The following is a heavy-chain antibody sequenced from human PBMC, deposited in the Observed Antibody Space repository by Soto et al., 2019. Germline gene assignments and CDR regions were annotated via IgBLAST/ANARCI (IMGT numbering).Heavy chain of an antibody. CDR1: GGSISSGGYY. Sequence: SETLSLTCTVSGGSISSGGYYWSWIRQHPGKGLEWIGYIYYSGSTYYNPSLKSRVTISVDTSKNQFSLKLSSVTAADTAVYYCGGSSSWYGFYDYWGQGTLVTVSS. J-gene: IGHJ4*02. D-gene: IGHD6-13*01. CDR2: IYYSGST. V-gene: IGHV4-31*03. CDR3: GGSSSWYGFYDY.